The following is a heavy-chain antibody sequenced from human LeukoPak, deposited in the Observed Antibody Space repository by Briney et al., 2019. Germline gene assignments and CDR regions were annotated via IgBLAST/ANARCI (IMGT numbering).Heavy chain of an antibody. Sequence: SETLSLTCAVYGGFFSDFYWSWVRQPPGRWLEWIGEINHSGSINYSPSLKSRVTISVDTPKNQFSLKLSSVTAADTAVYYCARGGTTGPHMYGMDVWGQGTTVTVSS. V-gene: IGHV4-34*01. CDR2: INHSGSI. J-gene: IGHJ6*02. CDR1: GGFFSDFY. D-gene: IGHD1-1*01. CDR3: ARGGTTGPHMYGMDV.